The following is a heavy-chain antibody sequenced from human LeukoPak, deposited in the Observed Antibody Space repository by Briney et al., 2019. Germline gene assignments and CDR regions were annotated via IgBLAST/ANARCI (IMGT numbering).Heavy chain of an antibody. J-gene: IGHJ4*02. CDR2: ISSNGGST. D-gene: IGHD3-9*01. CDR1: GFXFXSYA. CDR3: SLPYDILTGQDY. V-gene: IGHV3-64D*06. Sequence: SGGSLRLSCSASGFXFXSYAMHWVRQAPGKGLEYVSAISSNGGSTYYADSVKGRFTISRDNSKNTLYLQMSSLRAEDTAVYYCSLPYDILTGQDYWGQGTLVTVSS.